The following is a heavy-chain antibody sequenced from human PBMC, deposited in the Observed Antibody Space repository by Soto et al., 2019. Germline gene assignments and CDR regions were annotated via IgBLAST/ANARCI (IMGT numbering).Heavy chain of an antibody. CDR1: GVTFSTYA. CDR2: IIPIFDSP. D-gene: IGHD4-4*01. CDR3: APLPPLHVGNSGWFDP. Sequence: QVQLVQSGAEVKKPGSSVKVSCKASGVTFSTYAIIWVRQAPGQGLEWMGGIIPIFDSPDYAQKFQDRVTITSDNSTSTAYMELSSLRSDDTAVYYCAPLPPLHVGNSGWFDPWGQGTLVTVSS. V-gene: IGHV1-69*06. J-gene: IGHJ5*02.